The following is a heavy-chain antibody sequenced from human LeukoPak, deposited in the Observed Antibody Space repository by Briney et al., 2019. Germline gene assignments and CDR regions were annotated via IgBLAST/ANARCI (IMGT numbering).Heavy chain of an antibody. Sequence: SETLSLTCAVYGGSFSGYYWSWIRQPPGKGLEWIGEINHSGSTNYNPSLKSRVTISVDTSKNQFSLKLSSVTAADTAVYYCASSNGDYYYYGMDVWGQGTTVTVSS. CDR2: INHSGST. D-gene: IGHD4-17*01. CDR1: GGSFSGYY. J-gene: IGHJ6*02. V-gene: IGHV4-34*01. CDR3: ASSNGDYYYYGMDV.